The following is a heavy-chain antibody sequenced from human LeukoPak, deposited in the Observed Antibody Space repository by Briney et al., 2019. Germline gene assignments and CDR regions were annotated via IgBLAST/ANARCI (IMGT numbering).Heavy chain of an antibody. Sequence: PGGSLRLSCAASGFTFSSYAMSWVRQAPGKGVEWVSAISGSGGRTYYADSVKGGFTISRDNSKKTLYLQMNSLRAEDTAVYYCAKDPSSVFDPWGQGTLVTVSS. CDR1: GFTFSSYA. V-gene: IGHV3-23*01. CDR3: AKDPSSVFDP. J-gene: IGHJ5*02. CDR2: ISGSGGRT.